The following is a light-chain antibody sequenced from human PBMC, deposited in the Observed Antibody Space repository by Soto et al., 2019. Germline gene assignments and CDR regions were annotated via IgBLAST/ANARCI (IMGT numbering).Light chain of an antibody. CDR2: GNS. J-gene: IGLJ1*01. CDR1: SSNIGATYD. CDR3: QSYDNSLSAHYV. V-gene: IGLV1-40*01. Sequence: QSVLTQPPSVSGAPGQRVTISCTGSSSNIGATYDVQWYQQLPGTAPKLLIYGNSNRPSGVPDRFSGSKSGTSASLAITGLQADDEADYSCQSYDNSLSAHYVFGTGTKVTVL.